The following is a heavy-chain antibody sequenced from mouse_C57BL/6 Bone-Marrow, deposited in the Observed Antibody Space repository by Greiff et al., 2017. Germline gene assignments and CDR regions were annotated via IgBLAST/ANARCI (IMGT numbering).Heavy chain of an antibody. Sequence: VQLQQSGAELVRPGASVKLSCTASGFNFKDYYMHWVKQRPGQGLEWIGWIDPENGDTEYTSKFQGKATITADTSSNTAYLQLSSLTSEDTAIYYCATEVHYWGQGTTLTVSS. CDR3: ATEVHY. J-gene: IGHJ2*01. CDR1: GFNFKDYY. CDR2: IDPENGDT. V-gene: IGHV14-4*01.